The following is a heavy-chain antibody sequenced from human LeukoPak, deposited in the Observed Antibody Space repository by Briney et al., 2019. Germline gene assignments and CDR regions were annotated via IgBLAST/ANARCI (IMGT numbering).Heavy chain of an antibody. CDR2: IKQDGSEN. D-gene: IGHD3-10*01. CDR1: GFTFSTYW. J-gene: IGHJ4*02. Sequence: PGGSLRLSCVVSGFTFSTYWMNWVRQAPGKGLEWVANIKQDGSENFYVDSVKGRFAISRDNAKNSLYLQMNSLRVEDTAVYYCAKDFSSGGESFDYWGQGTLVTVSS. V-gene: IGHV3-7*01. CDR3: AKDFSSGGESFDY.